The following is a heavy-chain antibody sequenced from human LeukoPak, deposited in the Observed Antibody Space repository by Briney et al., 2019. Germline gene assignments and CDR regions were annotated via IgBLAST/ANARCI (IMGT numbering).Heavy chain of an antibody. CDR2: ISYDGSNK. Sequence: QPGRSLRLSCAASGFTFSTYAMHWVRQAPGKGLEWVAVISYDGSNKFYADSVKGRFTISRDNSKNTLYVQMNSLRAEDTAVYYCARDYKWLLDYWGQGTLVTVSS. V-gene: IGHV3-30-3*01. J-gene: IGHJ4*02. CDR3: ARDYKWLLDY. D-gene: IGHD5-12*01. CDR1: GFTFSTYA.